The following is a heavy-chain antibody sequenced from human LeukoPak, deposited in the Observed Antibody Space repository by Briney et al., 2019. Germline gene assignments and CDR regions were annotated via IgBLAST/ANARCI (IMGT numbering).Heavy chain of an antibody. CDR2: IRSKPNSYAT. CDR3: TRPGYYDSTGYYAFDI. Sequence: PGGSLRLSCAASGFTFSGSGMHWVRQASGKGLEWVGRIRSKPNSYATGYAASVKGRFTISRDDSKNTAYLQMNSLKTEDTAVYYCTRPGYYDSTGYYAFDIWGQGTMVTVSS. V-gene: IGHV3-73*01. D-gene: IGHD3-22*01. J-gene: IGHJ3*02. CDR1: GFTFSGSG.